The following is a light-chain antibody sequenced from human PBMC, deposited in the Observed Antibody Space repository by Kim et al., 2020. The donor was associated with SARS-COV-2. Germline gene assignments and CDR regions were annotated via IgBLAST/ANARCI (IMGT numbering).Light chain of an antibody. Sequence: PGQKFTISCSGSSSNIGNNYVSWYQQLPGTAPKLLCYDNNKRPSGIPDRFSGSKSGTSATLGITGLQTGDEADYYCGTWDSSLSAVFGGGTKLTVL. CDR2: DNN. V-gene: IGLV1-51*01. J-gene: IGLJ3*02. CDR1: SSNIGNNY. CDR3: GTWDSSLSAV.